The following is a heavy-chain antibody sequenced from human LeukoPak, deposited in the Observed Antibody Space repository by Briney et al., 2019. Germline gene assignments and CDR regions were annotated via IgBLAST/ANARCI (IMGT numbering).Heavy chain of an antibody. CDR3: ARAGGTSWADY. D-gene: IGHD6-13*01. V-gene: IGHV3-20*04. CDR1: GFTFKDYG. Sequence: GRSLRLSCAATGFTFKDYGMHWVRQPPGKGLEWVSSINWNGGGTDYADSVKGRFTISRDNGKNSLYLQMNSLRVEDTAIYYCARAGGTSWADYWGQGTLVTVSS. J-gene: IGHJ4*02. CDR2: INWNGGGT.